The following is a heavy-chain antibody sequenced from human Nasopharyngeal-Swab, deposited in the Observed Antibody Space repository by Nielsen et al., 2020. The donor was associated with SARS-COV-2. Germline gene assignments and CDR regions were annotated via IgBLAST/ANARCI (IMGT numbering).Heavy chain of an antibody. CDR1: GYTFSSFL. V-gene: IGHV3-30*03. D-gene: IGHD4-17*01. CDR2: IAHDASNE. J-gene: IGHJ4*02. Sequence: GGSLRRSCAASGYTFSSFLMHWVRQAPCKGLEWVAFIAHDASNEYYGDSVKGRFSISRNSSKNTLYLQMDSLRGEDTAVYYCARDAPAHYGAFYWGRGTLVTVSS. CDR3: ARDAPAHYGAFY.